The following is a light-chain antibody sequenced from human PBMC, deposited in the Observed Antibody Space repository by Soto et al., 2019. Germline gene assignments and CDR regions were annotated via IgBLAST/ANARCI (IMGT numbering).Light chain of an antibody. CDR2: DAS. CDR3: QQYKSYSPT. J-gene: IGKJ1*01. V-gene: IGKV1-5*01. CDR1: QSISSW. Sequence: DIQMTQSPSTLSASVGDRVTITCRASQSISSWLAWYQQKPGKAPKFLIYDASSLESGVPSRSSGSGSGTEFTLTISSLQPDDFATYYCQQYKSYSPTFGQGTKVDIK.